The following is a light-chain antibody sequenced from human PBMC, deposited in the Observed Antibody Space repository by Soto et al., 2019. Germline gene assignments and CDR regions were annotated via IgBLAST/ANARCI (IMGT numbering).Light chain of an antibody. Sequence: EIVLTQSPATLPLSPGERATLSCRASQSVNNYLVWYQQKPGQAPRLLIYDASNRATGIPARFSGSGSGTDFTLTISSLEPEDFAVYYCQQRSNWPPITFGQGTRLEIK. V-gene: IGKV3-11*01. J-gene: IGKJ5*01. CDR1: QSVNNY. CDR3: QQRSNWPPIT. CDR2: DAS.